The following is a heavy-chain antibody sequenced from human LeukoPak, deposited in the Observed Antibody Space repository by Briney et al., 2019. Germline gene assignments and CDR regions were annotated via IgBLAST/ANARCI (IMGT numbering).Heavy chain of an antibody. V-gene: IGHV1-24*01. D-gene: IGHD2-8*01. CDR1: GYSLAKLS. J-gene: IGHJ3*02. CDR2: FDPEDGKT. CDR3: AANGFDI. Sequence: ASVKVSCKVFGYSLAKLSMYWVRQAPGKGLEWMGGFDPEDGKTLYAQRFQGRLTMTEDTSTDTAYMELISLRSEDTAVYYCAANGFDIWGQGTMVTVSA.